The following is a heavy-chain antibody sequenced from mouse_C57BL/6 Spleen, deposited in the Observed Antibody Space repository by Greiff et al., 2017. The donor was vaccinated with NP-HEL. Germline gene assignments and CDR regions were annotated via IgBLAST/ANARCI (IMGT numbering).Heavy chain of an antibody. Sequence: QVQLQQSGAELVKPGASVKLSCKASGYTFTSYWMHWVKQRPGQGLEWIGMIHPNSGSTNYNEKFKSKATLTVDKSSSTAYMQLSSLTSEDSAVYYCASMVTTDYAMDYWGQGTSVTVSS. J-gene: IGHJ4*01. CDR3: ASMVTTDYAMDY. CDR2: IHPNSGST. CDR1: GYTFTSYW. D-gene: IGHD2-2*01. V-gene: IGHV1-64*01.